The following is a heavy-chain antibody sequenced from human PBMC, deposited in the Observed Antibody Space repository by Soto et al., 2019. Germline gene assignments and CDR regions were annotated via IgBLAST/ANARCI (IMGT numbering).Heavy chain of an antibody. D-gene: IGHD5-12*01. Sequence: QVQLVQSGPEVKKPGASVKVSCKASGYTFNGYYIHWARLTPGQGLEWMGWINPYSGATNYAQKFQDWVTMSGDPSVSTAYLALPTLVSDDTAVYYCARASPNVAPKWFAPWGQGTLVIVSS. CDR2: INPYSGAT. V-gene: IGHV1-2*04. CDR3: ARASPNVAPKWFAP. CDR1: GYTFNGYY. J-gene: IGHJ5*02.